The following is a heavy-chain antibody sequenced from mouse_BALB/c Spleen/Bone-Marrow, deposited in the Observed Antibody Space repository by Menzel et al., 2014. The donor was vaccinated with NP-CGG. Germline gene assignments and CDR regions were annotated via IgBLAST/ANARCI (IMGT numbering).Heavy chain of an antibody. CDR1: GFNIKDTY. V-gene: IGHV14-3*02. J-gene: IGHJ3*01. CDR3: ARDYGRTAWFAY. Sequence: VQLQQSGAELVKPGASVKLSYTASGFNIKDTYIRWVKQRPEQGLEWIGGIDPANGNTKYDPKFQGKATITADTSSNTAYLQLSSLTSEDTAVYYCARDYGRTAWFAYWGQGTLVTVSA. D-gene: IGHD1-1*01. CDR2: IDPANGNT.